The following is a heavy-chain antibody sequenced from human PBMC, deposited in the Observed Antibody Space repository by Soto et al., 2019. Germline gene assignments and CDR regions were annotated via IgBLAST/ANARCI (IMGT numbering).Heavy chain of an antibody. Sequence: QVQLVESGGGVVQPGRSLRLSCAASGFTFSSYGMHWVRQAPGKGLEWVAVISYDGSNKYYADSVKGRFTISRDNSKNTLYLQMTSLRAEDTAVYYCAKDTVTTSWSYYGMDVWGQGTTVTVSS. V-gene: IGHV3-30*18. CDR1: GFTFSSYG. CDR2: ISYDGSNK. D-gene: IGHD4-4*01. CDR3: AKDTVTTSWSYYGMDV. J-gene: IGHJ6*02.